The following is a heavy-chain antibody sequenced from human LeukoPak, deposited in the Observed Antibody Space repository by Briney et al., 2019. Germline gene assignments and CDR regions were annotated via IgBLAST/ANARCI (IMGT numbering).Heavy chain of an antibody. Sequence: ASVKVSCKASGYTFTSYYMHWVRQAPGQGLEWMGIINPSGGSTSYAQKLQGRVTMTTDTSTSTAYMELRSLRSDDTAVYYCAVAVAGYFDYWGQGTLVTVSS. CDR1: GYTFTSYY. V-gene: IGHV1-46*01. J-gene: IGHJ4*02. D-gene: IGHD6-19*01. CDR3: AVAVAGYFDY. CDR2: INPSGGST.